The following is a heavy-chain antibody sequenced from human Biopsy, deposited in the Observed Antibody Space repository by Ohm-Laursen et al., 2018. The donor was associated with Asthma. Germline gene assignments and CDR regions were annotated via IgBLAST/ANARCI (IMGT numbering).Heavy chain of an antibody. CDR3: ASGQYYSDSRDLLDY. CDR2: IYYSVST. J-gene: IGHJ4*02. D-gene: IGHD3-22*01. V-gene: IGHV4-31*03. Sequence: TLSLTCTVSGDSISSGTYYWSWIRQHPGKGLEWIGYIYYSVSTYCNPSLKSRVTISVDTSKNQFSLKLNSVTAADTAVYYCASGQYYSDSRDLLDYWGQGTLVTVSS. CDR1: GDSISSGTYY.